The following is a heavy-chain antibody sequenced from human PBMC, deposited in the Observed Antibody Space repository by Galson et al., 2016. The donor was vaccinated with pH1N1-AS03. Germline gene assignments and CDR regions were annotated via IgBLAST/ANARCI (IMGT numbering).Heavy chain of an antibody. CDR1: GFKFSSYA. CDR2: ITSDGGAT. Sequence: SLRLSCAASGFKFSSYAMNWVRQAPGKGLEWVSGITSDGGATYYADSVKGRFIISRDNSKSTLYLQMASLRVEDTALYFCAKDRFAGAGYDSSGYFDQWGQGTRVAVSS. V-gene: IGHV3-23*01. CDR3: AKDRFAGAGYDSSGYFDQ. J-gene: IGHJ4*02. D-gene: IGHD3-22*01.